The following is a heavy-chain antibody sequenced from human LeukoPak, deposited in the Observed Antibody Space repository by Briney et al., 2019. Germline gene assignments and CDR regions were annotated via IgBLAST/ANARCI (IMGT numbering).Heavy chain of an antibody. CDR2: ISGSGGTT. J-gene: IGHJ4*02. D-gene: IGHD1-14*01. V-gene: IGHV3-23*01. CDR1: GFTFSSYA. CDR3: AKDGQVNQPDRLFTD. Sequence: GGSLRLSCAASGFTFSSYAMSWVRQAPGKGLEWVSVISGSGGTTHYADSVKGRFTISKDNSKNTLYLQMNSLRGEDTAVYYCAKDGQVNQPDRLFTDWGQGTLVIVSS.